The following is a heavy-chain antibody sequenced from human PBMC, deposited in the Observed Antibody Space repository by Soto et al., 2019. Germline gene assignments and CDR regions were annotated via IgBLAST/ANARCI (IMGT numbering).Heavy chain of an antibody. Sequence: DTLPLTYIVPCCSVGRGEYYWSRIRQPPGKGLEWIGYVYYSGTTNYNPFLKSRVTLSLDKSKNQFSLKMNSVTAADTAVFYCAREVIALPNCFGPCAQGTRVTVSS. CDR3: AREVIALPNCFGP. CDR2: VYYSGTT. V-gene: IGHV4-61*08. D-gene: IGHD2-21*01. CDR1: CCSVGRGEYY. J-gene: IGHJ5*02.